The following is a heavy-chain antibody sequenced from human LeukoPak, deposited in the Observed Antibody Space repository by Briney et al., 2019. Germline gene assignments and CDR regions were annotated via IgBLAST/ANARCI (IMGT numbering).Heavy chain of an antibody. CDR3: ARVVGDDAFDI. CDR1: GFTFSSHA. D-gene: IGHD3-3*01. V-gene: IGHV3-30*04. J-gene: IGHJ3*02. Sequence: GGSLRLSCAASGFTFSSHALHWVRQAPGKGLEWVAVISSDGSYKYYADSVKGRFTISRDNSKNTLYLQMNSLRAEDTAVYYCARVVGDDAFDIWGQGTMVTVSS. CDR2: ISSDGSYK.